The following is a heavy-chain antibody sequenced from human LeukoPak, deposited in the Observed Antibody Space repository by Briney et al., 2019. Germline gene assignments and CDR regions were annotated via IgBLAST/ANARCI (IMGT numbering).Heavy chain of an antibody. CDR1: GGSISGYY. D-gene: IGHD2-21*01. CDR2: LYGSGSI. Sequence: PSETLSLTCTVSGGSISGYYWSWIRQPAGKGLEWIGRLYGSGSINYNPSLKGRLSLSGDTSKNQFSLKLSSVTAADTAVYYCAREARLASAAGLDVWGQGTMVTVSS. J-gene: IGHJ6*02. V-gene: IGHV4-4*07. CDR3: AREARLASAAGLDV.